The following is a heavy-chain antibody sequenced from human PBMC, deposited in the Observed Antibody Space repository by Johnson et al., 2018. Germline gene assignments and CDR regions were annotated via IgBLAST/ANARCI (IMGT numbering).Heavy chain of an antibody. CDR3: AKWGGPRLGLFQH. D-gene: IGHD7-27*01. J-gene: IGHJ1*01. Sequence: QVQLVESGAEVKKPGASVKVSCKASGYTFTSYYMHWVRLAPGQGLEWMGVINPSAGSTYYADSVKGRFTISRDNSKNTLYLQMNSLRAEDTAVYYCAKWGGPRLGLFQHWGQGTLVTVSS. CDR1: GYTFTSYY. V-gene: IGHV1-46*04. CDR2: INPSAGST.